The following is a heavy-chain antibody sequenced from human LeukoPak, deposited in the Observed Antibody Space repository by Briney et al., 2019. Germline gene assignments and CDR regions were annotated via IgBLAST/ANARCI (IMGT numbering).Heavy chain of an antibody. CDR3: ARDMGDGYFDY. CDR1: GGTFSSYA. D-gene: IGHD5-24*01. CDR2: IITILGIA. Sequence: ASVKLSCKASGGTFSSYAISWVRQSPGPGLEWMGRIITILGIANYAQKFQGRVTITADKSTSTAYMELSSLRSEDTAVYYCARDMGDGYFDYWGQGTLVAVSS. J-gene: IGHJ4*02. V-gene: IGHV1-69*04.